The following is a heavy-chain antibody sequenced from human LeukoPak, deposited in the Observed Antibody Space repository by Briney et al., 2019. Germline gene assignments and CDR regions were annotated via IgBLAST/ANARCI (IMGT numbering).Heavy chain of an antibody. Sequence: GGSLRLSCAASGFTFSSYEMNWVRQAPGKGLEWVSYISSSGSTIYYADSVKGRFTVSRDNAKKSLYLQIHSLRAEDTAMYYCARSSYALVNWFDPWGQGTLVTVSS. CDR2: ISSSGSTI. J-gene: IGHJ5*02. D-gene: IGHD3-16*01. CDR1: GFTFSSYE. CDR3: ARSSYALVNWFDP. V-gene: IGHV3-48*03.